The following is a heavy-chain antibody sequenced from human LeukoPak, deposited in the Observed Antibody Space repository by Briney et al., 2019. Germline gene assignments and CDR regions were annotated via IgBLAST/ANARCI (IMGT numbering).Heavy chain of an antibody. V-gene: IGHV4-61*01. Sequence: SETLSLTCTVSGGSVSSGSYYWSWVRQPPGKGLEWIGYIYYSESTNYNPSLKSRVTISVDTSKNQFSLKLSSVTAADTAVYYCARVSYYDILTGYPIPPTFDYWGQGTLVTVSS. J-gene: IGHJ4*02. CDR1: GGSVSSGSYY. CDR2: IYYSEST. CDR3: ARVSYYDILTGYPIPPTFDY. D-gene: IGHD3-9*01.